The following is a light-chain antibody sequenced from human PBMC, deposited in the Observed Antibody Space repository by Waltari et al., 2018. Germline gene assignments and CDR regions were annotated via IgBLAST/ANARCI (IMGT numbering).Light chain of an antibody. J-gene: IGLJ3*02. CDR2: AVT. Sequence: QSALTQPPSVSGSPGQSVTISCTGTSSDVGGFNRVSWYQQPPGTAPKVILYAVTNRPSGVPDRFSGSKSGNTASLIISGLQAEDEADYYCSSYTSTNTWVFGGGTKLTVL. CDR3: SSYTSTNTWV. CDR1: SSDVGGFNR. V-gene: IGLV2-18*02.